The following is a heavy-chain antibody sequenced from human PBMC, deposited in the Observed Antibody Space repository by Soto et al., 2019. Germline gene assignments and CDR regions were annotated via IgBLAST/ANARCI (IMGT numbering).Heavy chain of an antibody. J-gene: IGHJ4*02. Sequence: PVGSLRLSCAASGFTFATYAMTWVRQAPGKGLEWVSGISGSGGSTYYADSVKGRFTISRDNSKNTLYLQMNSLRADDTAIYYCAKEMYNSSWYGFGYWGPGPLFTVSS. CDR2: ISGSGGST. CDR3: AKEMYNSSWYGFGY. D-gene: IGHD6-13*01. CDR1: GFTFATYA. V-gene: IGHV3-23*01.